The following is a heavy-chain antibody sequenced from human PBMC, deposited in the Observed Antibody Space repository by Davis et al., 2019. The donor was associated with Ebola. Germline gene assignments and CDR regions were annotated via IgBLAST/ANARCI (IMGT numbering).Heavy chain of an antibody. D-gene: IGHD3-22*01. CDR1: GGSISSSNW. J-gene: IGHJ3*02. V-gene: IGHV4-4*02. Sequence: MPSETLSLTCAVSGGSISSSNWWSWVRQPPGKGLAWIGEIYHSGSTNYNPSLKSRVTISVDKSKNQFSLKLSSVTAADTAVYYCARDFYYRRGYPVLGAVDIWGQGTTVTVAS. CDR2: IYHSGST. CDR3: ARDFYYRRGYPVLGAVDI.